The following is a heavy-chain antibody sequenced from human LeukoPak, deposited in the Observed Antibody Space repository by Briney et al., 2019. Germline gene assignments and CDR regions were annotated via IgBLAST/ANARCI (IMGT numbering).Heavy chain of an antibody. J-gene: IGHJ6*02. V-gene: IGHV1-58*02. CDR3: AYSSGWYGPQNYGMDV. Sequence: SVKVSCKASGFTFTSSAMQWVRQARGQRLEWIGWIVVGSGNTNYAQKFQERVTITRDMSTSTAYMELSSLRSEDTAVYYCAYSSGWYGPQNYGMDVWGQGTTVTVSS. CDR2: IVVGSGNT. D-gene: IGHD6-19*01. CDR1: GFTFTSSA.